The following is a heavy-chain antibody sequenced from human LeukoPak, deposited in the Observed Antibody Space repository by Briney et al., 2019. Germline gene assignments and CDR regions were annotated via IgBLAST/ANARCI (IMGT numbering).Heavy chain of an antibody. D-gene: IGHD6-19*01. CDR2: IYHSGST. V-gene: IGHV4-30-2*01. Sequence: SQTLSLTCAVSGGSISSGGYSWSWIRQPPGKGLEWIGYIYHSGSTYYNPSLKSRVTISVERSKNQFSLKLSSVTAADTAVYYCARGYSSGWYYSGRPYNWFDPWGQGTLDTVSS. CDR1: GGSISSGGYS. J-gene: IGHJ5*02. CDR3: ARGYSSGWYYSGRPYNWFDP.